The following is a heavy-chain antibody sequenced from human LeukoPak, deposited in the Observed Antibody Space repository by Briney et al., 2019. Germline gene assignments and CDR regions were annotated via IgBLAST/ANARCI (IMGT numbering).Heavy chain of an antibody. V-gene: IGHV3-30*02. CDR1: GFTFSSYG. CDR3: ARAIPWEGAFDI. Sequence: SGGSLRLSCAASGFTFSSYGMHWVRQAPGKGLEWVAFIRYDGSNKYYADSVKGRFTISRDNAKNTLYLQMNSLRAEDTAVYYCARAIPWEGAFDIWGQGTMVTVSS. CDR2: IRYDGSNK. D-gene: IGHD1-26*01. J-gene: IGHJ3*02.